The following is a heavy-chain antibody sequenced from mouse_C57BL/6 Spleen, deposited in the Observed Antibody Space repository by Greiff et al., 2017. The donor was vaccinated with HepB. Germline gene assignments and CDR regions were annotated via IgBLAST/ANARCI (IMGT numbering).Heavy chain of an antibody. J-gene: IGHJ1*03. D-gene: IGHD2-1*01. V-gene: IGHV7-1*01. CDR2: SRNKANDYTT. CDR1: GFTFSDFY. CDR3: ARVRATMVTTDWYFDV. Sequence: EVMLVESGGGLVQSGRSLRLSCATSGFTFSDFYMEWVRQAPGKGLEWIAASRNKANDYTTEYSASVKGRFIVSRDTSQSILYLQMNALRAEDTAIYYCARVRATMVTTDWYFDVWGTGTTVTVSS.